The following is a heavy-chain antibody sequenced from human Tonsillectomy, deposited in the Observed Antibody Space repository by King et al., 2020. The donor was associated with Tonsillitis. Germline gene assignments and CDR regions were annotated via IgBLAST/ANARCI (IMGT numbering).Heavy chain of an antibody. J-gene: IGHJ4*02. CDR2: INWNGGST. CDR3: ARGGSKQWLVPDYFDY. Sequence: VQLVESGGGVVRPGGSLRLSCAASGFTFDDNGMSWVRQAPGKGLEWVSGINWNGGSTGYADSVKGRFTISRDNAKNSLYLQMNSLRAEDTALYYCARGGSKQWLVPDYFDYWGQGTLVTVSS. D-gene: IGHD6-19*01. CDR1: GFTFDDNG. V-gene: IGHV3-20*04.